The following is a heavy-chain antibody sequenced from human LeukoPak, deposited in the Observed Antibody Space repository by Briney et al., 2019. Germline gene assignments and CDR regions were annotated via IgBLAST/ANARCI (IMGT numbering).Heavy chain of an antibody. CDR2: IYYSGST. J-gene: IGHJ4*02. D-gene: IGHD2-2*01. CDR3: ARDRRGTSCYDY. V-gene: IGHV4-59*01. CDR1: GGSMSSYY. Sequence: PPETLSLTCTVSGGSMSSYYWSWIRQPPGKGLEWIGYIYYSGSTNYNPSLKSRITISVDTSKNQFSLKLSSVTAADTAVYYCARDRRGTSCYDYWGQGTLVTVSS.